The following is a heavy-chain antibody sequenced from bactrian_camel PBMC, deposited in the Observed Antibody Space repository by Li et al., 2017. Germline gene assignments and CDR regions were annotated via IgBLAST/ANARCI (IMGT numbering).Heavy chain of an antibody. CDR1: GDTTRPYY. V-gene: IGHV3S53*01. Sequence: HVQLVESGGGSVQTGESLTLTCARSGDTTRPYYMGWFRRTPGNVGKDREAVATISNDGRVTTYIDSVKGRFSIAKDDAKNTLLLQMNSLKSKDTAIYYCAARQGGTCTVEYTIRYWGRGTQVTV. D-gene: IGHD7*01. CDR2: ISNDGRVT. CDR3: AARQGGTCTVEYTIRY. J-gene: IGHJ4*01.